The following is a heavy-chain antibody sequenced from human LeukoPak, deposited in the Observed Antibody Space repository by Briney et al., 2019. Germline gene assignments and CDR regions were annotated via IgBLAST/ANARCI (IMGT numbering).Heavy chain of an antibody. D-gene: IGHD7-27*01. J-gene: IGHJ4*02. Sequence: GGSLRLSCAASGFTFRNYAMSWVRQVPGKGLEWVSAISGRDGSRYYADSVKGRFTISRDNSKNTLSLQVNSLRAEDTAIYYCAKEGTELGMGYYFDYWGQGTLVTVSS. CDR3: AKEGTELGMGYYFDY. CDR2: ISGRDGSR. CDR1: GFTFRNYA. V-gene: IGHV3-23*01.